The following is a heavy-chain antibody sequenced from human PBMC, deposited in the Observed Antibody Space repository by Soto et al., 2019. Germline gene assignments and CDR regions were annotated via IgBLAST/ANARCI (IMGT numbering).Heavy chain of an antibody. Sequence: WGSLSLSCAASGFTFSSYAMSWVRKAQGKGMEWVSAISGSGGSTYYADSVKGRFTIYRDNSKNTLYLQMNSLRAEDTAVYYWANIPMIVVVIEHNPVDYWGQGTLVTVSS. CDR3: ANIPMIVVVIEHNPVDY. J-gene: IGHJ4*02. D-gene: IGHD3-22*01. CDR1: GFTFSSYA. V-gene: IGHV3-23*01. CDR2: ISGSGGST.